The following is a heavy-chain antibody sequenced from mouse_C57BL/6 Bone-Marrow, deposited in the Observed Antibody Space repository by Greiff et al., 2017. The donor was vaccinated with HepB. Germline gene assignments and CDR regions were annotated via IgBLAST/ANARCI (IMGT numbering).Heavy chain of an antibody. V-gene: IGHV1-64*01. Sequence: QVQLQQPGAELVKPGASVKLSCKASGYTFTSYWMHWVKQRPGQGLEWIGMIHPNSGSTNYNEKFKSKATLTVDKSSSTAYMQLSSLTSVDSAVYYCAGHYYYGSSYDSMDYWGQGTSVTVSS. CDR2: IHPNSGST. D-gene: IGHD1-1*01. CDR3: AGHYYYGSSYDSMDY. CDR1: GYTFTSYW. J-gene: IGHJ4*01.